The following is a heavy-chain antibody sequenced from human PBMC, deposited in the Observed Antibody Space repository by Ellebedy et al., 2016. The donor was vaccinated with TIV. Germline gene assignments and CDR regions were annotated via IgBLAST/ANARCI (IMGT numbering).Heavy chain of an antibody. CDR3: ARVRFGDTAVDY. CDR2: IGTAGDT. V-gene: IGHV3-13*01. D-gene: IGHD2-21*01. J-gene: IGHJ4*03. Sequence: GESLKISCAASGFTFSSYDMHWVRQGTGKGLEWVSAIGTAGDTYYPGSVKGRFTISRENAKNSLYLQITSLRAKDMAVYYCARVRFGDTAVDYWGQGTLVTVSS. CDR1: GFTFSSYD.